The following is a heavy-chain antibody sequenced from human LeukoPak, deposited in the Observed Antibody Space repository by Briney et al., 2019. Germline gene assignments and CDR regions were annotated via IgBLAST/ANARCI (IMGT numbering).Heavy chain of an antibody. Sequence: RASVKVSCKASGYTFIGYYMHWVRQAPGQGLEWMGWINPNSGGTIYAQKFQGRVTMTRDTSISTAYMELTRLTSDDTAVYFCARIRDGYNDAYDIWGQGTVVTVPS. CDR2: INPNSGGT. J-gene: IGHJ3*02. CDR1: GYTFIGYY. D-gene: IGHD5-24*01. V-gene: IGHV1-2*02. CDR3: ARIRDGYNDAYDI.